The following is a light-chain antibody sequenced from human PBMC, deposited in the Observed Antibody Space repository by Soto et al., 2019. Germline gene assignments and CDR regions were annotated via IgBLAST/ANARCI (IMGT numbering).Light chain of an antibody. CDR3: QQYGSSPPLT. Sequence: LLTQSPSTLSLSPGERATLSCRASPSASSSYLAWYQQKPGQAPRLLIPPASSRAPGIPDRFSGSGSGTDFTLTISRLEPEDFAVYYCQQYGSSPPLTFGGGTKVDIK. CDR1: PSASSSY. V-gene: IGKV3-20*01. CDR2: PAS. J-gene: IGKJ4*01.